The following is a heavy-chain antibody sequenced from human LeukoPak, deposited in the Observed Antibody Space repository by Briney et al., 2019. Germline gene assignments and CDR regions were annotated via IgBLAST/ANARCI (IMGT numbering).Heavy chain of an antibody. CDR2: IVVGSGYI. CDR3: AVARGLTDPLDF. CDR1: RFTFSSPT. Sequence: GTSVKVSCKASRFTFSSPTVRWVRQARGQRLEWIGWIVVGSGYINYAQKFQERVTFTGDMSTGTVYMELSSLRSEDTAVYYCAVARGLTDPLDFWGQGTLVTVSS. D-gene: IGHD3-10*01. J-gene: IGHJ4*02. V-gene: IGHV1-58*01.